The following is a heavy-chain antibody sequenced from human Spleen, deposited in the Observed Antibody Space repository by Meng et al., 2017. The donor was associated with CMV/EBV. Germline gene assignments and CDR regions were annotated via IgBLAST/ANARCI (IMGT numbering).Heavy chain of an antibody. J-gene: IGHJ6*02. V-gene: IGHV4-38-2*02. Sequence: SETLSLTCTVSGYSISSTYYWGWIRQPPGKGLEWIGNIYHTGSTSYNPSLKSRVTISVDTSKNQFSLKLSSVTAADTAVYYCARGIHCSSTSCYTVRYYYYYYGMDVWGQGTTVTVSS. D-gene: IGHD2-2*02. CDR2: IYHTGST. CDR1: GYSISSTYY. CDR3: ARGIHCSSTSCYTVRYYYYYYGMDV.